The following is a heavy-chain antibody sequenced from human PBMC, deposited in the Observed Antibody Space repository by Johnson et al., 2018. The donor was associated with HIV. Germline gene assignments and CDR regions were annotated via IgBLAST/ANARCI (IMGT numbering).Heavy chain of an antibody. CDR1: GFSISDSA. V-gene: IGHV3-30-3*01. CDR3: ARETRDDAFDI. J-gene: IGHJ3*02. CDR2: ISKDGDNE. Sequence: QMLLVESGGGVVQPGRSLRLSCLAPGFSISDSAIHWVRQAPGKGLESVAVISKDGDNEYYADPVKGRFTISRDNAKNSLYLQMNSLRAEDTAMYYCARETRDDAFDIWGQGTMVTVSS. D-gene: IGHD2-2*01.